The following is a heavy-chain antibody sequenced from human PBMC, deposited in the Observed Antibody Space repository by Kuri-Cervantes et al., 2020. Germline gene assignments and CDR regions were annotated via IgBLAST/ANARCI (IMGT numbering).Heavy chain of an antibody. CDR3: TTDRFPPSSFF. Sequence: GESLKISCAASGFTFSGYYMSWIRQAPGKGLEWVSYISSSGSTIYYADSVKGRFTISRDNAKNSLYLQMNSLRAEDTAVYYCTTDRFPPSSFFWGQGTMVTVSS. D-gene: IGHD3-3*01. CDR1: GFTFSGYY. J-gene: IGHJ3*01. CDR2: ISSSGSTI. V-gene: IGHV3-11*01.